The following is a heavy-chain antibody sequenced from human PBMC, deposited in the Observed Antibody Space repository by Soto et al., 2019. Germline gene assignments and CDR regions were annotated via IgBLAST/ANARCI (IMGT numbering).Heavy chain of an antibody. CDR1: GGSISSYY. J-gene: IGHJ4*02. D-gene: IGHD3-10*01. Sequence: SETLSLTCTVSGGSISSYYWSWIRQPPGKGLEWIGYIYYSGSTNYNPSLKSRVTISVDTSKNQFSLKLSSVTAADTAVYYCARVRYYYGSGSYYRFDYWGQGTLVTSPQ. V-gene: IGHV4-59*01. CDR2: IYYSGST. CDR3: ARVRYYYGSGSYYRFDY.